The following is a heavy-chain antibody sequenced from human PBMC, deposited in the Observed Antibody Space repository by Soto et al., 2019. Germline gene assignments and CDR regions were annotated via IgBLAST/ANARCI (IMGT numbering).Heavy chain of an antibody. CDR3: LEYWHGMDV. CDR1: GFTFSDAW. J-gene: IGHJ6*02. V-gene: IGHV3-15*07. D-gene: IGHD2-8*02. CDR2: IKSYVDGGTT. Sequence: PGGSLRLSCAASGFTFSDAWMNWVRQAPGKGLEWVGRIKSYVDGGTTDYAAPVKGRFTISRGDSKNTVYLQMNSLKTEDTATYYCLEYWHGMDVWGQGTTVTVSS.